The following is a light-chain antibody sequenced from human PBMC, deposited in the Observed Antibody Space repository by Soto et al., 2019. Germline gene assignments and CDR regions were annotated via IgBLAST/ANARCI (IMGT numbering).Light chain of an antibody. J-gene: IGKJ1*01. Sequence: DIQMTQSPSTLSASIGDRGTITCRASQNVSHWLAWYRQKPGKAPNLLIYDVSSSESGVPSRFSGSGSGTEFTLTVSSLQPDDFATYFCQQYYGFPWTFGQGTKVEIK. CDR2: DVS. CDR1: QNVSHW. CDR3: QQYYGFPWT. V-gene: IGKV1-5*01.